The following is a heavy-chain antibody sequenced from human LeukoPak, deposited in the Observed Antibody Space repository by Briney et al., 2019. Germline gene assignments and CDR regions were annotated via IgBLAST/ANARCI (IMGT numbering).Heavy chain of an antibody. CDR3: ARWANVYYYGSGSYLDYYYYYYMDV. D-gene: IGHD3-10*01. CDR1: GGSISSYY. J-gene: IGHJ6*03. Sequence: SETLSLTCTVSGGSISSYYWSWIRQPPGKGLEWIGYIYYSGSTNYNPSLKSRVTISVDTSKNQFSLKLSSVTAADTAVYYCARWANVYYYGSGSYLDYYYYYYMDVWGKGTTVTIS. CDR2: IYYSGST. V-gene: IGHV4-59*12.